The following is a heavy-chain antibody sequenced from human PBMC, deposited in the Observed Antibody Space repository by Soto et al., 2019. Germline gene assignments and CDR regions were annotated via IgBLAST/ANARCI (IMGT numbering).Heavy chain of an antibody. V-gene: IGHV4-59*01. Sequence: QVQLQESGPGLVKPAETLSLTCTVSGASISSYYWTWIRQPPGKGLEWIGYIYSSGNTNYNPSLKSRVTISVDTSKNQFSLKLSSVTAADTAVYYCAGQWGFGDVFDSWGQGTLVTVSS. D-gene: IGHD3-10*01. CDR2: IYSSGNT. CDR1: GASISSYY. CDR3: AGQWGFGDVFDS. J-gene: IGHJ5*01.